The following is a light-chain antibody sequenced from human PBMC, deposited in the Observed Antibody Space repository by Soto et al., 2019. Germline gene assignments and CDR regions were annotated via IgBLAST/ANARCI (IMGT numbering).Light chain of an antibody. V-gene: IGLV2-14*01. CDR3: SSYSSITHWV. CDR2: EVT. CDR1: SSDIGAYNH. Sequence: QSALTQPASVSGSPGQSITISCTGTSSDIGAYNHVSWYQQHPGKAPKLMIYEVTNRPSGVSIRFSGSKSGSAASLTISGLQPEDEADYYCSSYSSITHWVFGGGTKLTVL. J-gene: IGLJ3*02.